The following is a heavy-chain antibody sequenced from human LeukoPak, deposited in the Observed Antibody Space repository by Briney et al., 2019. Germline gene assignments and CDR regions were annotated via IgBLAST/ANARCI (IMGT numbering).Heavy chain of an antibody. CDR2: IYHSGST. D-gene: IGHD2-21*01. V-gene: IGHV4-38-2*02. CDR1: GYSISSGYY. CDR3: ARTGVVVIALGVDY. J-gene: IGHJ4*02. Sequence: SETLSLTCTVSGYSISSGYYWGWIRPPPGKGLEWIGSIYHSGSTYYNPSLKSRVTISVDTSKNQFSLKLSSVTAADTAVYYCARTGVVVIALGVDYWGQGTLVTVSS.